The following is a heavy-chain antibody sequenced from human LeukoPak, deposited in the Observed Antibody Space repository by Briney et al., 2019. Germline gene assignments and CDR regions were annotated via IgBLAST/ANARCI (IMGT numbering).Heavy chain of an antibody. J-gene: IGHJ4*02. CDR1: GGSFSGYY. Sequence: PSGTLSLTCAVYGGSFSGYYWSWIRQPPGEGLEWIWEINHSGSTNYNPSLKSRVTISVDTSKEQFSLRLSSVITADTAVYYCARGGNSGITCCGQGTLVTVSS. CDR3: ARGGNSGITC. CDR2: INHSGST. V-gene: IGHV4-34*01. D-gene: IGHD5-12*01.